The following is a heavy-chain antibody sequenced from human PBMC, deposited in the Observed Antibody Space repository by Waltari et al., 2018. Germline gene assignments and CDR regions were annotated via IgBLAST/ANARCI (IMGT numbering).Heavy chain of an antibody. V-gene: IGHV4-4*02. CDR2: ISGSSGRT. CDR1: GGSISSGNW. Sequence: QVQLQESGPGLVKPSETLSLTCAVSGGSISSGNWWTWIRQSPWKGLELIGYISGSSGRTDYNPSLKSRVTISTDTSKNHFSLKVNSVTAADTAVYYCARADYWGDYFDYWGQGVLVTVSS. J-gene: IGHJ4*02. CDR3: ARADYWGDYFDY. D-gene: IGHD5-12*01.